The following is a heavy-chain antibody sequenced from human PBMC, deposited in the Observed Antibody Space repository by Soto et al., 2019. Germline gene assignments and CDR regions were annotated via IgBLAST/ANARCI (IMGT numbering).Heavy chain of an antibody. CDR1: GFTFSSYA. CDR3: ARVDYGAGYWYFDL. D-gene: IGHD4-17*01. Sequence: QVQLVESGGGVVQPGRSLRLSCAASGFTFSSYAMHWVRQAPGKGLEWVAVISYDGSNKYYADSVKGRFTISRDNSKNTLYLQMNSLRAEDTAVYYCARVDYGAGYWYFDLWGRGTLVTVSS. V-gene: IGHV3-30-3*01. J-gene: IGHJ2*01. CDR2: ISYDGSNK.